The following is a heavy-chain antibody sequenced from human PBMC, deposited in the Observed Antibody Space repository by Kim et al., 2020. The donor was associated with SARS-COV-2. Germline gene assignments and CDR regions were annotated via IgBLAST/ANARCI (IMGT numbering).Heavy chain of an antibody. J-gene: IGHJ4*02. CDR2: IYYSGST. CDR1: GGSISSSSYY. CDR3: ARVRAVLRYFDWPDY. D-gene: IGHD3-9*01. Sequence: SETLSLTCTVSGGSISSSSYYWGWIRQPPGKGLEWIGSIYYSGSTYYNPSLKSRVTISVDTSKNQFSLKLSSVTAADTAVYYCARVRAVLRYFDWPDYWGQGTLVTVSS. V-gene: IGHV4-39*01.